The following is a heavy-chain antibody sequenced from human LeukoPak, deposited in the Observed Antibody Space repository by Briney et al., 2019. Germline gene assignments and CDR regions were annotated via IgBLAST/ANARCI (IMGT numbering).Heavy chain of an antibody. D-gene: IGHD3-22*01. CDR1: GSTFSSYG. J-gene: IGHJ4*02. Sequence: GGSLRLSCTASGSTFSSYGIHWVRQAPGKGLEWVAVISYDGRNTHYTDSVKGRFTISRDNSKNMVDLQMNSLRTEDTAMYYCAQDTYYHGTSGFYCFAYRGQGTLVTVSS. V-gene: IGHV3-30*18. CDR2: ISYDGRNT. CDR3: AQDTYYHGTSGFYCFAY.